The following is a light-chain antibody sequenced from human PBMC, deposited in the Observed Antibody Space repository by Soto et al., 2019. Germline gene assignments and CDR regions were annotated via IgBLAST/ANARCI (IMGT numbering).Light chain of an antibody. CDR2: DAS. Sequence: DIQMNQSPSSLSASLGDRVTITCRASQSISNWLAWYQQKPGKAPKLLIYDASTLESGVPSRFRGGGFGTDFTLTISSLQPDDFATYYCQQYNSYSITFGQGTRLEIK. CDR3: QQYNSYSIT. J-gene: IGKJ5*01. CDR1: QSISNW. V-gene: IGKV1-5*01.